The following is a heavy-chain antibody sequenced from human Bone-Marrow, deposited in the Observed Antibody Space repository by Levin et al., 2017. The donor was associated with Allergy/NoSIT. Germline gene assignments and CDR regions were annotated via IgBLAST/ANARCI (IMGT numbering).Heavy chain of an antibody. J-gene: IGHJ3*02. CDR1: GGSISGDY. V-gene: IGHV4-59*08. Sequence: SQTLSLTCTVSGGSISGDYWSWIRQSPLKGLEWIAYASHTGSANYNPSLKSRVSISVDTSKNHFSLKLSSVTAADTAVYFCARHGARSTWLQVWTDAFDIWGHGTMVAVSS. CDR2: ASHTGSA. CDR3: ARHGARSTWLQVWTDAFDI. D-gene: IGHD5-24*01.